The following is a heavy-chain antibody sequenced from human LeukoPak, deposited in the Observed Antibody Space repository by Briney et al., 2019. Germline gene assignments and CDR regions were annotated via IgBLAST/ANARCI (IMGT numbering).Heavy chain of an antibody. CDR2: IYHSGST. V-gene: IGHV4-38-2*02. CDR1: GYSISSDYY. D-gene: IGHD1-26*01. CDR3: ARGMGATTWFDP. J-gene: IGHJ5*02. Sequence: PSETLSLTCTVSGYSISSDYYWGWIRQPPGKGLEWIGSIYHSGSTYYNPSLKSRVTISVDTSKNQFSLKLSSVTAADTAVYYCARGMGATTWFDPWGQGTLVNVSS.